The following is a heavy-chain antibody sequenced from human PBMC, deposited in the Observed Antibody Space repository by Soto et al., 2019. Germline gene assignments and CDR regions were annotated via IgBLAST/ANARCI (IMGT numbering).Heavy chain of an antibody. CDR1: GYTFTDYY. D-gene: IGHD6-13*01. J-gene: IGHJ4*02. CDR2: INPNRGDT. V-gene: IGHV1-2*02. Sequence: ASVKVSCKASGYTFTDYYMHWVRQAPGQGLEWMGWINPNRGDTKYTQKFQGRVTMTRDTSISTAYMELTSLRSDDTALYYCASQPLRGISAAGAFDSWGQGTLVTVSS. CDR3: ASQPLRGISAAGAFDS.